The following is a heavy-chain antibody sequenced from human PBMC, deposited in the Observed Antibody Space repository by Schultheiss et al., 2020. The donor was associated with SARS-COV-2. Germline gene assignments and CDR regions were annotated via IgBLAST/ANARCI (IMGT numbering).Heavy chain of an antibody. D-gene: IGHD6-6*01. J-gene: IGHJ4*02. CDR3: AKVSGVGSSSLDY. CDR1: GFTFSSYA. CDR2: ISYDGSNK. V-gene: IGHV3-30*01. Sequence: GESLKISCAASGFTFSSYAMHWVRQAPGKGLEWVAVISYDGSNKYYADSVKGRFTISRDNSKNTLYLQMNSLRAEDTAVYYCAKVSGVGSSSLDYWGQGTLVTVSS.